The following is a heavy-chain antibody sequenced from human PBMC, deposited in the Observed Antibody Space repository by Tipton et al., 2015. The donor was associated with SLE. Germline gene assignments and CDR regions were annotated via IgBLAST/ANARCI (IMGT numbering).Heavy chain of an antibody. V-gene: IGHV3-9*01. J-gene: IGHJ6*02. CDR2: TNWNGGKL. CDR1: GFTFDNYA. D-gene: IGHD2-8*02. Sequence: RSLRLSCEASGFTFDNYAMHWVRQPPGKALEWVSSTNWNGGKLGYADSVKGRFTISRDNAKNSLYLQMNSLRPEDTALYYCAKARNIAPVEYCTGGVCSYFPFYGLDVWGHGTTVTVSS. CDR3: AKARNIAPVEYCTGGVCSYFPFYGLDV.